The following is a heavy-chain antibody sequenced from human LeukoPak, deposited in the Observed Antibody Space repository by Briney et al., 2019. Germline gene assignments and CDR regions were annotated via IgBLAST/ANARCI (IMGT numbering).Heavy chain of an antibody. Sequence: ASVTVSCKPSGYTFLSYGISWVRPAPGQGLEWVGWISAYKGVTDYAQKFQGRVAMTTDTSTSTVYMELMSLTFEDTAVYYCARVNDIAVVAAAAPHYEYWGQGTLVTVSS. D-gene: IGHD2-15*01. V-gene: IGHV1-18*01. CDR1: GYTFLSYG. CDR2: ISAYKGVT. J-gene: IGHJ4*02. CDR3: ARVNDIAVVAAAAPHYEY.